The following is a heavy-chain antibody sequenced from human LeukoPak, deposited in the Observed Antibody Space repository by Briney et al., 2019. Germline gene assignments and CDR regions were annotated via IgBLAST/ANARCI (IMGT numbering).Heavy chain of an antibody. Sequence: GGSLRLSCAASGFKLNDYYMSWIRQAPGKGLEWISYITSSGSQYYSDSMKGRFTISRDAASDSLFLQTNSLRVEDTAVYFCTRDQDAGYGLGYWGQGTLVTVSS. D-gene: IGHD3-22*01. CDR2: ITSSGSQ. CDR3: TRDQDAGYGLGY. V-gene: IGHV3-11*01. CDR1: GFKLNDYY. J-gene: IGHJ4*02.